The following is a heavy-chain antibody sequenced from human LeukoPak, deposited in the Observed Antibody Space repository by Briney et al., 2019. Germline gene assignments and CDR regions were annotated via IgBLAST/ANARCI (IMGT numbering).Heavy chain of an antibody. Sequence: SETLSLTCTVSGGSISSYYWSWIRQPPGKELEWIGYIYYSGSTKYNPSLKSQVIISVDTSKNQFSLKLSSVTAADTAVYYCARGGIAAASWGQGTLVTVSS. V-gene: IGHV4-59*08. J-gene: IGHJ4*02. D-gene: IGHD6-13*01. CDR2: IYYSGST. CDR3: ARGGIAAAS. CDR1: GGSISSYY.